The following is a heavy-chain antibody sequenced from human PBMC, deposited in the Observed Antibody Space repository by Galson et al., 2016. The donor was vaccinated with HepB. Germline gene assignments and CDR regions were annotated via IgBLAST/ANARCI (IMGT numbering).Heavy chain of an antibody. CDR3: ARDLSTSWFMGWFDT. D-gene: IGHD3-10*01. CDR2: IYSGGDT. J-gene: IGHJ5*02. V-gene: IGHV3-53*01. Sequence: LRLSCAASGFSVVSNYMSWVRPPPGKGLEWVAVIYSGGDTYYADSVEGRFSISRDNSNNTVHLQMNSLRTEDTAVYYCARDLSTSWFMGWFDTWGQGTLVTVSS. CDR1: GFSVVSNY.